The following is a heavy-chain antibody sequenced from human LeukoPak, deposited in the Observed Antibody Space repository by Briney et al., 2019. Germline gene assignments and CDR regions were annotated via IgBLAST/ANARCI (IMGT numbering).Heavy chain of an antibody. Sequence: GGSLRLSCAASGFTFDDYAMHWVRQAPGKGLEWVSGISWNSGSIGYADSVKGRFTISRDTAKNSLYPQMNSLRAEDTALYYCAKDALDGYDYYYGMDVWGRGTTVTVSS. J-gene: IGHJ6*02. D-gene: IGHD5-24*01. CDR3: AKDALDGYDYYYGMDV. CDR1: GFTFDDYA. V-gene: IGHV3-9*01. CDR2: ISWNSGSI.